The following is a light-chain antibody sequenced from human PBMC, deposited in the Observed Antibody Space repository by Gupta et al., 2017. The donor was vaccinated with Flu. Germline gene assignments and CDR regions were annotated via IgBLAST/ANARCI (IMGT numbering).Light chain of an antibody. V-gene: IGLV2-11*01. Sequence: QSALPQPLSVSGSPGQSATISVTGTSSDVGGYIYVSWYQQHPDKAPKLMIYDVSKRPSGVPDRFSGSKSGTTASLTISGLQAEDEADYYCCSYAGSFTYVFGAGTKVTVL. CDR3: CSYAGSFTYV. CDR1: SSDVGGYIY. CDR2: DVS. J-gene: IGLJ1*01.